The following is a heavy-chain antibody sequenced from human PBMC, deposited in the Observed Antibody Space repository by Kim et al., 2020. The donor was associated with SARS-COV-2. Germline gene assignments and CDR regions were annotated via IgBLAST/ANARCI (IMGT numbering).Heavy chain of an antibody. D-gene: IGHD3-22*01. J-gene: IGHJ3*01. CDR2: NT. V-gene: IGHV1-3*01. Sequence: NTRYSQQSQGRLTLTRDTSASTAYMELNSLRSEDTAVYYCAREGHEGGYLTWGQGTMVTVSS. CDR3: AREGHEGGYLT.